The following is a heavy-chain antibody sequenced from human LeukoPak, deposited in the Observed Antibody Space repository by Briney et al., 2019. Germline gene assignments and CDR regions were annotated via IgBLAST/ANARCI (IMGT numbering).Heavy chain of an antibody. D-gene: IGHD3-22*01. CDR2: IYYSGST. J-gene: IGHJ6*02. CDR3: ARRGYSNYYYYYGMDV. CDR1: GGSISSYY. Sequence: SETLSLTCTVSGGSISSYYWSWIRQPPGKGLEWIGYIYYSGSTNYNPSLKSRVTISADTSKNQFSLKLSSVTAADTAVYYCARRGYSNYYYYYGMDVRGQGTTVTVSS. V-gene: IGHV4-59*08.